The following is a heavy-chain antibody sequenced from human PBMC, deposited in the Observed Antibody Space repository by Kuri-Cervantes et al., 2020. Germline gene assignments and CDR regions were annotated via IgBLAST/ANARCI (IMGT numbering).Heavy chain of an antibody. J-gene: IGHJ5*02. CDR3: ARLVSYSSSVFFDP. D-gene: IGHD6-6*01. CDR1: GVSISIYN. Sequence: SETLSLTCTVSGVSISIYNWSWIRQRAGKGLEWIGRIYTSGSTNYHPSLKSRVTISVDKSKRQISLRLTSVTAADTAVYYCARLVSYSSSVFFDPWGQGTLVTVSS. CDR2: IYTSGST. V-gene: IGHV4-4*07.